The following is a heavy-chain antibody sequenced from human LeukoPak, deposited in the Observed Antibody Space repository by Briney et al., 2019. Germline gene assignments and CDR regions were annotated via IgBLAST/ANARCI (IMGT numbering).Heavy chain of an antibody. V-gene: IGHV1-24*01. J-gene: IGHJ5*02. CDR3: AKAAYGYCSGGSCYGWFDP. CDR1: GYTLTELS. Sequence: AASVKVSCKVSGYTLTELSMHWVRQAPGKGLEWMGGFDPEDGETIYAQKFQGRVTMTEDTSTDTAYMELSSLRSEDTAVYYCAKAAYGYCSGGSCYGWFDPWGQGTLVTVSS. D-gene: IGHD2-15*01. CDR2: FDPEDGET.